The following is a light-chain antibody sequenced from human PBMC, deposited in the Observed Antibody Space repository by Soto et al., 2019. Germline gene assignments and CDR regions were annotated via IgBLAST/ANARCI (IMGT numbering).Light chain of an antibody. CDR3: CSYAGSSTYV. CDR2: EGS. CDR1: SSDVGSYNL. V-gene: IGLV2-23*01. J-gene: IGLJ1*01. Sequence: QSALTQPASVSGYPGQSITISCTGTSSDVGSYNLVSWYQQHPGKAPKLMIYEGSKRPSGVSNRFSGSKSGNTACLTISGLQAEDEADYYCCSYAGSSTYVFGTGTKLTVL.